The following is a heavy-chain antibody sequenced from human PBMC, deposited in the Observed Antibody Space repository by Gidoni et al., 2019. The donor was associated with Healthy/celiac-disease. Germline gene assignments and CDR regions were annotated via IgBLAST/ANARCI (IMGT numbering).Heavy chain of an antibody. J-gene: IGHJ3*02. Sequence: EVQLVESGGGLVKPGGYLILSCAASVSTFRHAWQRWDRQAPGKGLEWVGRIKSKTDGGTTDYSAPVKGIFTISRDDSKNTLYLQMNSLKTEDTAVYYCTTDLDYYDSSGYYYAFDIWGQGTMVTVSS. V-gene: IGHV3-15*01. CDR1: VSTFRHAW. D-gene: IGHD3-22*01. CDR2: IKSKTDGGTT. CDR3: TTDLDYYDSSGYYYAFDI.